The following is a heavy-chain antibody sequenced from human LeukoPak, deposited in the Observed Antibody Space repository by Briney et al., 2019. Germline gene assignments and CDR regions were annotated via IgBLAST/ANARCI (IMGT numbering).Heavy chain of an antibody. J-gene: IGHJ5*02. CDR2: ISGSGSST. V-gene: IGHV3-23*01. CDR3: AKDPDSLYYYGSGSYLLGWFDP. CDR1: GFTFSSYA. Sequence: PGGSLRLSCAASGFTFSSYAMSWVRQAPGKGLEWVSAISGSGSSTYYADSVKGRFTISRDNSKNTLYLQMNSLRAEDTAVYYCAKDPDSLYYYGSGSYLLGWFDPWGQGTLVTVSS. D-gene: IGHD3-10*01.